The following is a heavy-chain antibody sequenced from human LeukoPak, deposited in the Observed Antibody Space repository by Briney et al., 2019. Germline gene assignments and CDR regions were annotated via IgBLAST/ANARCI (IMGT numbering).Heavy chain of an antibody. D-gene: IGHD2-21*02. J-gene: IGHJ4*02. CDR2: IYSGGST. CDR3: ASIPYCGGDCYFYYFDY. CDR1: GFTVSSNY. Sequence: PGGSLRLSCAASGFTVSSNYMSWVRQAPGKGLEWVSVIYSGGSTYYADSVKGRFTISRDNSKNTLYLQMNSLRAEDTAVYYCASIPYCGGDCYFYYFDYWGQGTLVTVSS. V-gene: IGHV3-53*01.